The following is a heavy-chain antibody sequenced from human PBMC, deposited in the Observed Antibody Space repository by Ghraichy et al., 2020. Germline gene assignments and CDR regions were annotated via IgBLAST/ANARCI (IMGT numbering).Heavy chain of an antibody. CDR2: ISWNSGNI. J-gene: IGHJ4*02. CDR3: ARAWGRANNYYFDY. Sequence: GGSLRLCAASGFTFDDYAFHWVRHAPGKGLEWVSGISWNSGNIAYADSVKGRFTISRDNAKNSLYLQMNSLRAEETAFYYCARAWGRANNYYFDYWGQGTLVSVTS. D-gene: IGHD3-16*01. CDR1: GFTFDDYA. V-gene: IGHV3-9*01.